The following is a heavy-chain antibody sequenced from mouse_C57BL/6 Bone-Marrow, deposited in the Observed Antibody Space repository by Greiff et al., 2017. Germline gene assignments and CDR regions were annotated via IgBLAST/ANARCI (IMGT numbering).Heavy chain of an antibody. V-gene: IGHV1-52*01. Sequence: QVHVKQPGAELVRPGSSVKLSCKASGYTFTSYWMHWVKQRPIQGLEWIGNIDPSDSETHYNQKFKDKATLTVDKSSSTAYMQLSSLTSEDSAVYYCARRTVGMDYWGQGTSVTVSS. D-gene: IGHD1-1*01. CDR3: ARRTVGMDY. J-gene: IGHJ4*01. CDR2: IDPSDSET. CDR1: GYTFTSYW.